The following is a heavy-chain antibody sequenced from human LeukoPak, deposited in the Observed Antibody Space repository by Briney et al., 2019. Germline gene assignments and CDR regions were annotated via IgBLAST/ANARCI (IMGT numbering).Heavy chain of an antibody. CDR1: GGSMRSSNFY. CDR2: INYSGLT. V-gene: IGHV4-39*07. D-gene: IGHD3-9*01. CDR3: ARTHFDSLGWFDR. Sequence: SETLSLTCTVSGGSMRSSNFYWGWLRQPPGTGLEGIGNINYSGLTYYNPSVKSRVTLSVDVSKNRFSLHLTSVTAADTALYFCARTHFDSLGWFDRWGQGIQVIVSS. J-gene: IGHJ5*02.